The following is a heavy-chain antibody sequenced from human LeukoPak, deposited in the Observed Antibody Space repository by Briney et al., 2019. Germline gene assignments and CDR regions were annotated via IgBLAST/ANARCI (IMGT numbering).Heavy chain of an antibody. CDR3: ARARSSSWLGYFDY. J-gene: IGHJ4*02. CDR2: IYSGGST. D-gene: IGHD6-13*01. V-gene: IGHV3-53*01. CDR1: GFTISSNY. Sequence: GGSLRLSCAASGFTISSNYMSWVRQAPGKGLEWVSVIYSGGSTYYADSVKGRFTISRDNSKNTLYLQMNSLRAEDTAVYYCARARSSSWLGYFDYWGQGTLVTVSS.